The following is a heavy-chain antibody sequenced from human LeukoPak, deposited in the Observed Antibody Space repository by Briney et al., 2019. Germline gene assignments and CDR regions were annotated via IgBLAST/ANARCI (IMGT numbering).Heavy chain of an antibody. CDR1: GFTFGDYA. J-gene: IGHJ6*02. CDR2: ISYDGSNK. V-gene: IGHV3-30*04. Sequence: GGSLRLSCTASGFTFGDYAMHWVRQAPGKGLEWVAVISYDGSNKYYADSVKGRFTISRDNSKNTLYLQMNSLRAEDTAVYYCARDSPYYDILNYYYYYGMDVWGQGTTVTVSS. D-gene: IGHD3-9*01. CDR3: ARDSPYYDILNYYYYYGMDV.